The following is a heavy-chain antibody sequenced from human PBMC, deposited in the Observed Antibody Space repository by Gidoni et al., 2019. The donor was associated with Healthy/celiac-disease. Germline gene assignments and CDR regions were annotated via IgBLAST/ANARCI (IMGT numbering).Heavy chain of an antibody. CDR1: GFTFSGSA. V-gene: IGHV3-73*01. Sequence: EVQLVEAGGGLVQPGGSLKLSFAASGFTFSGSAMHWVRQASGKGLEWVGRIRSKANSYATAYAASVKGRFTISRDDSKNTAYLQMNSLKTEDTAVYYCTRRDDFWSGNRDGFDIWGQGTMVTVSS. J-gene: IGHJ3*02. CDR2: IRSKANSYAT. D-gene: IGHD3-3*01. CDR3: TRRDDFWSGNRDGFDI.